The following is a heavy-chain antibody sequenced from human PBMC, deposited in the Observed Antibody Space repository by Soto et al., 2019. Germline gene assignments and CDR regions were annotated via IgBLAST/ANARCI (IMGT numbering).Heavy chain of an antibody. V-gene: IGHV3-23*01. CDR3: ARSSFFGELGY. D-gene: IGHD3-10*01. CDR1: GFTFSSYA. J-gene: IGHJ4*02. CDR2: ISGSGGST. Sequence: PGGSLRLSCAASGFTFSSYAMSWVRQAPGKGLEWVSAISGSGGSTYYADSVKGRFTISRDNSKNTLYLQMNSLRAEDTAMYYCARSSFFGELGYWGQGTLVTVSS.